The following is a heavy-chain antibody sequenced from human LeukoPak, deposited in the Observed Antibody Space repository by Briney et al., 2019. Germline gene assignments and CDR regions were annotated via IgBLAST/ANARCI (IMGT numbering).Heavy chain of an antibody. Sequence: KTSETLSLICTVSGGSISSYYWSWIRQPAGKGLEWIGRIYTSGSTNYNPSLKSRVTMSVDTSKNQFSLKLSSVTAADTAVYYCARDHSREYYDSSGYYLDYWGQGTLVTVSS. CDR2: IYTSGST. J-gene: IGHJ4*02. CDR1: GGSISSYY. CDR3: ARDHSREYYDSSGYYLDY. D-gene: IGHD3-22*01. V-gene: IGHV4-4*07.